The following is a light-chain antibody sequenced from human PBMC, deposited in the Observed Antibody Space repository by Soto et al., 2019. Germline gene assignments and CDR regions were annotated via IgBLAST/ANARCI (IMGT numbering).Light chain of an antibody. J-gene: IGKJ1*01. CDR3: QQYGSYSPST. CDR1: QSIGSW. V-gene: IGKV1-5*03. CDR2: KAS. Sequence: DIQMTQSPSTLSASVGDRVTITCRASQSIGSWLAWYQQKPGKAPKLLIYKASSLESGVPTRFRGCGSGPEFALTISSLQPDAFASYYCQQYGSYSPSTFGQGTKVEIK.